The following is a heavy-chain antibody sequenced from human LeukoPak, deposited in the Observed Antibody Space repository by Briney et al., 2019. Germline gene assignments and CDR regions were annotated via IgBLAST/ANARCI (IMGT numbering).Heavy chain of an antibody. CDR3: ARISQRSFDP. V-gene: IGHV3-7*05. CDR1: GFTFSSYW. CDR2: IKQDGVEQ. Sequence: GGSLRLSCAASGFTFSSYWMSWVRQAPGKGLEWVANIKQDGVEQYYVDSVESRFTISRDNAKSSLFLQMNSLRAEDTAVYYCARISQRSFDPCGQGTLVTVSS. D-gene: IGHD2-15*01. J-gene: IGHJ5*02.